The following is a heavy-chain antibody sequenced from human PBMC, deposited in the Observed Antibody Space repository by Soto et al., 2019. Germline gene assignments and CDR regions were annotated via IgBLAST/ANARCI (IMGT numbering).Heavy chain of an antibody. J-gene: IGHJ4*02. CDR3: AANFDSGSYDFGGHPW. CDR2: IVVGSGKT. Sequence: SVNVSCKSSGFTFSSSAIQWVRQTRGQPLEWIGWIVVGSGKTDYTHNLQARVTITRDKSTSTAYMELSGLRSEDTAVYYCAANFDSGSYDFGGHPWWGQGTLVTVS. CDR1: GFTFSSSA. D-gene: IGHD2-21*01. V-gene: IGHV1-58*02.